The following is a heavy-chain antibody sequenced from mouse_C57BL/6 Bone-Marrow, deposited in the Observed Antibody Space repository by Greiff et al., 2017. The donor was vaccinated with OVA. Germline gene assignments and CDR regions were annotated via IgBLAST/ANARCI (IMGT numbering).Heavy chain of an antibody. D-gene: IGHD2-3*01. CDR2: IRSGGSYT. CDR3: ARLYDGYYEGAMDD. CDR1: GFTFSSYG. J-gene: IGHJ4*01. V-gene: IGHV5-6*01. Sequence: EVKLMESGGDLVKPGGSLKLSCAASGFTFSSYGMSWVRQTPDKRLEWVATIRSGGSYTYSPESVKGRFTISRADAKNTLYLQKSSRKSENTAMYYCARLYDGYYEGAMDDWGQGTSVTVSS.